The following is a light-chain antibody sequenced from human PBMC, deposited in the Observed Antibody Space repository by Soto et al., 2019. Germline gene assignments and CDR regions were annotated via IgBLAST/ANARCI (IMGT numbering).Light chain of an antibody. Sequence: DIQMPQSPTTLSASVGDRAIITCRASQTVRNWLAWFQQKPGEAPKLLIYKASRLESGVSSRFSGSGYGTDFTLTITQLVPGDSATYFCQQYDASPLTFGQGTKLEIK. CDR1: QTVRNW. V-gene: IGKV1-5*03. CDR3: QQYDASPLT. J-gene: IGKJ2*01. CDR2: KAS.